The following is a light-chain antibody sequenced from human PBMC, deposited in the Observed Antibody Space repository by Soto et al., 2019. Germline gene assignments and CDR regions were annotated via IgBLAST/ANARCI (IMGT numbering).Light chain of an antibody. CDR2: GAS. Sequence: EKVMTQSPGSLSVSPGERAALSCRASQSVGSNLAWYQRKPGQAPRLLIYGASTRATGIPSRFSGSGSGTEFTLTISSLQSEDFAVYYCQQYSSWLWTFGQGTKVEIK. CDR1: QSVGSN. V-gene: IGKV3-15*01. J-gene: IGKJ1*01. CDR3: QQYSSWLWT.